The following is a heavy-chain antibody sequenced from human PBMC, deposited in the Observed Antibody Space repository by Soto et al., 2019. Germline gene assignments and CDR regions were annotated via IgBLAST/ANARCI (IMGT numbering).Heavy chain of an antibody. CDR2: IIPIFGTA. CDR1: GGTFSSYA. V-gene: IGHV1-69*13. Sequence: SVKVLQASGGTFSSYAISWVRQAPGQGLEWMGGIIPIFGTANYAQKFQGRVTITADESTSTAYMELSSLRSEDTAVYYCARVGPKVWFDPWGQGTLVTVSS. J-gene: IGHJ5*02. CDR3: ARVGPKVWFDP.